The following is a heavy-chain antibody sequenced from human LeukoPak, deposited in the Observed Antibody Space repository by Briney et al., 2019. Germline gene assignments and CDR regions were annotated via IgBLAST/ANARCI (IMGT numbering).Heavy chain of an antibody. CDR1: GFTVSSNY. D-gene: IGHD3-10*01. V-gene: IGHV3-66*01. J-gene: IGHJ6*02. Sequence: GGSLRLSCTASGFTVSSNYMSWVRQAPGKGLEWVSVIYSGGSTYYADSVKGRFTISRDNSKNTLYLQMNSLRAEDTAVYYCARVGRGVRIYYGMDVWAKGPRSPSP. CDR2: IYSGGST. CDR3: ARVGRGVRIYYGMDV.